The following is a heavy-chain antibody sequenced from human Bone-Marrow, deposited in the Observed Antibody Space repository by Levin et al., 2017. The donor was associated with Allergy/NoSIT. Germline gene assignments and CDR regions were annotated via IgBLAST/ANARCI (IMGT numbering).Heavy chain of an antibody. CDR1: GFTFSNFG. CDR2: IWYDGSNK. V-gene: IGHV3-33*01. Sequence: GESLKISCAASGFTFSNFGMHWVRQAPGKGLEWVAVIWYDGSNKYYADSVKGRFTISRDNSKNTLYLQMNSLRADDTAVYYCARGSDRGIGVGDYWGQGTLVTVSS. D-gene: IGHD2-15*01. J-gene: IGHJ4*02. CDR3: ARGSDRGIGVGDY.